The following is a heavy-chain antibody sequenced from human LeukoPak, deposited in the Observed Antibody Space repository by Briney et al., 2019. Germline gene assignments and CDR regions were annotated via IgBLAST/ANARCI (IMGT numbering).Heavy chain of an antibody. D-gene: IGHD3-10*01. CDR2: IYYSGST. CDR3: ARDGAMVRGVIGDY. Sequence: SETLSLTCTVSGGSISSYYWSWIRQPPGKGLEWIGYIYYSGSTNYNPSLKSRVTISVDTSKNQFSLKLSSVTAADTAVYYCARDGAMVRGVIGDYWGQGTLVTVSS. J-gene: IGHJ4*02. V-gene: IGHV4-59*12. CDR1: GGSISSYY.